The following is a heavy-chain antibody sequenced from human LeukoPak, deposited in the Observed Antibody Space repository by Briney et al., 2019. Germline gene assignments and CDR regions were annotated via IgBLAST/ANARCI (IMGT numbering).Heavy chain of an antibody. J-gene: IGHJ4*02. CDR2: ISSSGGST. D-gene: IGHD4-17*01. Sequence: GGSLRLSCAASGFTFSSYAMSWVRQAPGKGLEWVSAISSSGGSTYYADSVKGRFTISRDNSKNTLYLQMNSLRAEDTAVYYCAKGMTTVTTFEPFDYWGQGTLVTASS. CDR1: GFTFSSYA. CDR3: AKGMTTVTTFEPFDY. V-gene: IGHV3-23*01.